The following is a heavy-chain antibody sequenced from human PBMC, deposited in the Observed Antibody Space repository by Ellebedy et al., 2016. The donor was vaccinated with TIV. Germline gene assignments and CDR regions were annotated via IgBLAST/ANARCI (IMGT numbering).Heavy chain of an antibody. V-gene: IGHV1-58*02. CDR2: FVVGSVNT. CDR3: ASGFRQDVFDI. CDR1: GSTFSSSA. D-gene: IGHD6-25*01. Sequence: SVKVSCXASGSTFSSSAIQWVRQARGQRLEWIGWFVVGSVNTNYAQKFQERVTITRDMSTSTAYMELSSLRSEDTAVYYCASGFRQDVFDIWGQGTTVTVSS. J-gene: IGHJ3*02.